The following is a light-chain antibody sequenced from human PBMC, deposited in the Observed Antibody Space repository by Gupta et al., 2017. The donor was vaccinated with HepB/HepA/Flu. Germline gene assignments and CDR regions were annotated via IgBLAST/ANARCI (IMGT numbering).Light chain of an antibody. CDR1: SSDVWGYEL. J-gene: IGLJ1*01. V-gene: IGLV2-23*02. CDR3: CSYAGGNNSYL. CDR2: EVG. Sequence: SALTQPASVSGSPGQSITISCTGTSSDVWGYELVFWYQQRPGKAPKLLIFEVGTRPAGVSNRFSASKSGNMASLTIAGLQAEDEADYYCCSYAGGNNSYLFGTGTSVTVL.